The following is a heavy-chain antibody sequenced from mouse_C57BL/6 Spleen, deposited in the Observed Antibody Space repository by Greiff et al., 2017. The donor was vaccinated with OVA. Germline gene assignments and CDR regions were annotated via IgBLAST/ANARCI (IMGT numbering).Heavy chain of an antibody. CDR3: ARRGITTAYYAMDY. V-gene: IGHV1-72*01. Sequence: QVQLQQPGAELVKPGASVKLSCKASGYTFTSYWMHWVKQRPGRGLEWIGRIDPNSGGTKYNEKFKSKATLTVDKPSSTAYMQLSSLTSKDSAVYYCARRGITTAYYAMDYWGQGTSVTVSS. CDR2: IDPNSGGT. D-gene: IGHD1-2*01. J-gene: IGHJ4*01. CDR1: GYTFTSYW.